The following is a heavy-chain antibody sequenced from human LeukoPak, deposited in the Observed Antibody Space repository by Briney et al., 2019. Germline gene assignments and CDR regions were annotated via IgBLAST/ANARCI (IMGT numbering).Heavy chain of an antibody. V-gene: IGHV4-39*01. D-gene: IGHD5-18*01. CDR3: ARRGYNYGSIDY. J-gene: IGHJ4*02. Sequence: PSETLSLTCTVSGGSISSSSYYWDWIRQPPGKGLEWIGSIYYSGSTYYNPSLKSRVTISIDTSKNQFSLKLSSVTAADTAVYYCARRGYNYGSIDYWGQGTLVTVSS. CDR2: IYYSGST. CDR1: GGSISSSSYY.